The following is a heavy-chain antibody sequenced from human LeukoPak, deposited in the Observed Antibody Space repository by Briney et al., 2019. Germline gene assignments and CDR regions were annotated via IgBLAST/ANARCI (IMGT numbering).Heavy chain of an antibody. J-gene: IGHJ4*02. D-gene: IGHD3-9*01. CDR3: ARAAYYDILTGYYN. V-gene: IGHV4-59*01. CDR1: GGSISSYY. Sequence: SETLSLTCTVSGGSISSYYWSWIRQPPGKGLEWIGYIYYSGSTNYNPSLKSRVTISVDTSKNQFSLKLSSVTAADTAVYYCARAAYYDILTGYYNWGQGTLVTVSS. CDR2: IYYSGST.